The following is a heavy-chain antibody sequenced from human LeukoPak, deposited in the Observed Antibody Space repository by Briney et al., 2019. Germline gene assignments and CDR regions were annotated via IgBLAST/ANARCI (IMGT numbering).Heavy chain of an antibody. J-gene: IGHJ3*02. CDR2: ISAYNGNT. V-gene: IGHV1-18*01. D-gene: IGHD6-19*01. Sequence: ASVKVSCKASGYTFTSYGISWVRQAPGQGLEWMGWISAYNGNTNYAQKLQGRVTMTTDTSTSTANMELRSLRSDDTAVYYCARDGGRGWYQDFEAFDIWGQGTMVTVSS. CDR3: ARDGGRGWYQDFEAFDI. CDR1: GYTFTSYG.